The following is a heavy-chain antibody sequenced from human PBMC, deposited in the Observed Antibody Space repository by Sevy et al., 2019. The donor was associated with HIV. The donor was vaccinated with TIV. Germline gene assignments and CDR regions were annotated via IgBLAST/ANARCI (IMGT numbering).Heavy chain of an antibody. CDR2: ISSGGSNI. CDR3: ARDDRGYSGYDRGNFDY. J-gene: IGHJ4*02. V-gene: IGHV3-48*03. D-gene: IGHD5-12*01. Sequence: GGSLRLSCAASGFTFSSYEMNWVRQAPGKGLEWVSDISSGGSNIYYADSVKGRFTISRDNAKNSLYLQMNSLRAEDTAVYYCARDDRGYSGYDRGNFDYWGQGTLVTVSS. CDR1: GFTFSSYE.